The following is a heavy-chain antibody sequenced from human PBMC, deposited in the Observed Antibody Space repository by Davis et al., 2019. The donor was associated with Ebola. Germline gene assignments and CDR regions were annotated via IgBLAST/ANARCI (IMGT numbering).Heavy chain of an antibody. Sequence: GGSLRLSCAASGFTFSSYAMSWVRQAPGKGLEWVSAISGSGGSTYYADSVKGRFTISRDNSKNTLYLQMNSLRAEDTAVYYCARDNSSSWYPTFDYWGQGTLVTVSS. CDR3: ARDNSSSWYPTFDY. CDR2: ISGSGGST. V-gene: IGHV3-23*01. D-gene: IGHD6-13*01. CDR1: GFTFSSYA. J-gene: IGHJ4*02.